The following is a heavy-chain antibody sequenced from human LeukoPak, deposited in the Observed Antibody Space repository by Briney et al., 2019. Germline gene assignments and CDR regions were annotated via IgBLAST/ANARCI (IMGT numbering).Heavy chain of an antibody. CDR3: ARRGSGWYLGVYFDY. D-gene: IGHD6-19*01. V-gene: IGHV5-51*01. CDR1: GYSFTSYW. Sequence: GESLKISCKGSGYSFTSYWIGWVRQMPGKGLEWMGIIYPGDSDTRYSPSFQGQVTISADKSISTAYLQWSSLKASDTAMYYCARRGSGWYLGVYFDYWGQGTLVTVSS. CDR2: IYPGDSDT. J-gene: IGHJ4*02.